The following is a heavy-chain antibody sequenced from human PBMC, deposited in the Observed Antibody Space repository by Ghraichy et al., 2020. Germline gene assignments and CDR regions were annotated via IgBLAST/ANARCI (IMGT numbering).Heavy chain of an antibody. D-gene: IGHD3-22*01. CDR3: TTGSSYYDSSGYYHGVDY. V-gene: IGHV3-15*01. Sequence: LTCAASGFTFSNAWMSWVRQAPGKGLEWVGRIKSKTDGGTTDYAAPVKGRFTISRDDSKNTLYLQMNSLKTEDTAVYYCTTGSSYYDSSGYYHGVDYWGQGTLVTVSS. CDR2: IKSKTDGGTT. CDR1: GFTFSNAW. J-gene: IGHJ4*02.